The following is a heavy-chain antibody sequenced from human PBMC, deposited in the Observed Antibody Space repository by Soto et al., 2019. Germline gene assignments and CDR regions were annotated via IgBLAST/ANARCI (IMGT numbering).Heavy chain of an antibody. Sequence: SETLSLTCTVSGGSISSSSYYWGWIRQPPGKGLEWIGSIYYSGSTYYNPFLKSRVTISVDTSKNQFSLKLSSVTAADTAVYYCARPGIAVAGPRIDYWGQGTLVTVSS. CDR2: IYYSGST. CDR3: ARPGIAVAGPRIDY. J-gene: IGHJ4*02. V-gene: IGHV4-39*01. CDR1: GGSISSSSYY. D-gene: IGHD6-19*01.